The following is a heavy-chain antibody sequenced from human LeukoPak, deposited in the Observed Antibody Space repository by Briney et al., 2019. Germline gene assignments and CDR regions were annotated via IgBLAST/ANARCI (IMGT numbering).Heavy chain of an antibody. CDR2: IRSKAYGGTA. CDR1: GFTFGDYV. D-gene: IGHD3-22*01. Sequence: GGSLRLSCTASGFTFGDYVMTWFRQAPGKGLEWVGFIRSKAYGGTAEYAASLKGRITISRDDSKTIAYLQMNSLKTEDTAVYYCSRAYDSSGFLHNYGMDVWGQGTTVTVSS. J-gene: IGHJ6*02. V-gene: IGHV3-49*03. CDR3: SRAYDSSGFLHNYGMDV.